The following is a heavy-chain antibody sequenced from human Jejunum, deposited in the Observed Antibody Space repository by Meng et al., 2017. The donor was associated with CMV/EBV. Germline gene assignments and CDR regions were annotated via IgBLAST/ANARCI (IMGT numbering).Heavy chain of an antibody. D-gene: IGHD2-8*01. Sequence: WVPPAPGKGLECVSYISTSARTISYADSVKGRFTISRDNAKHSLSLQMNSLRAEDTAVYYCARDRYCHNGVCYAFPPPYYYGMDVWGQGTTVTVSS. CDR3: ARDRYCHNGVCYAFPPPYYYGMDV. V-gene: IGHV3-48*03. CDR2: ISTSARTI. J-gene: IGHJ6*02.